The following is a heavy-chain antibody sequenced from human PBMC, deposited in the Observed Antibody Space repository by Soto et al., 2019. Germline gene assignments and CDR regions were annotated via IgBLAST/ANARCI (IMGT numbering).Heavy chain of an antibody. CDR2: ISYDGRHQ. D-gene: IGHD5-12*01. V-gene: IGHV3-30*03. J-gene: IGHJ4*02. Sequence: QVRLVESGGDLVQPGRSLRLSCAASGFTFGSYGMHWVRQAPGKGLEWVAMISYDGRHQYYAASVKGRFTISRDNFKDTLYLQMNGLTPEDTAIYFCARELDIPPDYYFDDLGQGNLVTVSS. CDR3: ARELDIPPDYYFDD. CDR1: GFTFGSYG.